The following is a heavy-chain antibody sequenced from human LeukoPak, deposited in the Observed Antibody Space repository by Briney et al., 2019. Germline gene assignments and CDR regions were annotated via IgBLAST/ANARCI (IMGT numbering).Heavy chain of an antibody. Sequence: SDTLSLSCTASGYSISTGYNWDWIRPPPGKGLERIGTFSHGGSTYYNPSLKSRVTISVDTSKNQFSLNLTSLTAADTAVYYCARQTGSGLFTLPGGQGTLVTVSS. CDR2: FSHGGST. CDR3: ARQTGSGLFTLP. D-gene: IGHD3/OR15-3a*01. V-gene: IGHV4-38-2*02. J-gene: IGHJ4*02. CDR1: GYSISTGYN.